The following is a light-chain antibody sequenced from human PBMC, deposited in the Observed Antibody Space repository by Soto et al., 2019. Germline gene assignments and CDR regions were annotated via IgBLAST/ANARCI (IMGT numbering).Light chain of an antibody. CDR2: SNN. CDR1: SSNIGSNT. CDR3: AAWDDSMNGYYV. V-gene: IGLV1-44*01. Sequence: QSVLTQPPSASGTPGQRVTISCSGSSSNIGSNTVNWYQQLPGTAPKLLIYSNNQRPSGVPDRFSGSKSGISASLAISGLQSEDEADYDCAAWDDSMNGYYVFGTGTKLTGL. J-gene: IGLJ1*01.